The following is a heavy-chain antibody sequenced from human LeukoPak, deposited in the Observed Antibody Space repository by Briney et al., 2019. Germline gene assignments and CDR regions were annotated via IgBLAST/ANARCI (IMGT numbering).Heavy chain of an antibody. CDR2: IRSKAYGGTT. J-gene: IGHJ6*02. CDR1: GFTFGDYA. CDR3: TRSISGSYYYGMDV. Sequence: GGSLRLSCTASGFTFGDYAMSWFRQAPGKGLEWVGFIRSKAYGGTTEHAASVKGRFTISRDDSKSIAYLQMNSLKTEDTAVYYCTRSISGSYYYGMDVWGQGTTVTVSS. V-gene: IGHV3-49*03. D-gene: IGHD3-10*01.